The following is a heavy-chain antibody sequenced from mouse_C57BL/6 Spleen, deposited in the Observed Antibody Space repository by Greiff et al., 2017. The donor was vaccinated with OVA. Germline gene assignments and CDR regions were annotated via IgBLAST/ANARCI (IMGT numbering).Heavy chain of an antibody. CDR2: INPSSGYT. V-gene: IGHV1-4*01. Sequence: QVQLQQSGAELARPGASVKMSCKASGYTFTSYTMHWVKQRPGQGLEWIGYINPSSGYTKYNQKFKDKATLTADKSSSTAYMQLSSLTSEDSAVXYSARERDGYTRDSGESTTLTHSS. CDR1: GYTFTSYT. J-gene: IGHJ2*01. CDR3: ARERDGYTRD. D-gene: IGHD2-3*01.